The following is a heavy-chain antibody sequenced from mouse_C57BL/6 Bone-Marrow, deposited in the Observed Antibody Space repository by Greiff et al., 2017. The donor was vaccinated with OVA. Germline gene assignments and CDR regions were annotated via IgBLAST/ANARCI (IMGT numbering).Heavy chain of an antibody. CDR2: INPNNGGT. V-gene: IGHV1-18*01. J-gene: IGHJ1*03. D-gene: IGHD2-5*01. Sequence: VQLQQPGAELVKPGASVKLSCKASGYTFTDYNMDWVKQSHGKSLEWIGDINPNNGGTIYNQKFKGKATLTVDKSSSTAYMELRSLTSEDTAVYYCARSGSNYWYFDVWGTGTTVTVSS. CDR3: ARSGSNYWYFDV. CDR1: GYTFTDYN.